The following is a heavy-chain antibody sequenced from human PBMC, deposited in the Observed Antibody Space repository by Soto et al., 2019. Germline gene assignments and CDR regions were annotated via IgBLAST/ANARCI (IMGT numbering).Heavy chain of an antibody. V-gene: IGHV3-30*18. CDR3: AKSGLENRLLSEIDS. D-gene: IGHD2-2*01. Sequence: QVQLVESGGGVVQPGKSLKLSCAASGFTFSYYAMHWVRQAPGRGLEWVALISYDGTNTYSRDSVKGRITISRDNSKNTLFLQLNNLKPDDTAVYFCAKSGLENRLLSEIDSWGQGSLVTVSS. CDR1: GFTFSYYA. J-gene: IGHJ4*02. CDR2: ISYDGTNT.